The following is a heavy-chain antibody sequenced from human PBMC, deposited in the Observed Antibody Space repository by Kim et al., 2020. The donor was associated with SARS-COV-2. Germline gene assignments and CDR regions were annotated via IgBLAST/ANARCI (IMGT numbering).Heavy chain of an antibody. D-gene: IGHD1-1*01. CDR2: DK. Sequence: DKCYVESVKGRFTIPRDNPKNSLFLQMNGLRVDDTAVYYCAPLTRGSGVDVWGRGTTVTVSS. CDR3: APLTRGSGVDV. J-gene: IGHJ6*02. V-gene: IGHV3-7*03.